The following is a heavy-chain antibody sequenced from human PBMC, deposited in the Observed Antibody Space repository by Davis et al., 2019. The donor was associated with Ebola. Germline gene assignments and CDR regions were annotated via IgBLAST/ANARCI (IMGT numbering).Heavy chain of an antibody. D-gene: IGHD5-18*01. J-gene: IGHJ4*02. CDR3: ARVSGYSYGYYYFDY. V-gene: IGHV5-51*01. CDR2: IYPGDSDT. CDR1: GYSFTSYW. Sequence: KVSCKGSGYSFTSYWIGWVRQMPGKGLEWMGIIYPGDSDTRYSPSFQGQVTISADKSISTAYLQWSSLKASDTAMYYCARVSGYSYGYYYFDYWGQGTLVTVSS.